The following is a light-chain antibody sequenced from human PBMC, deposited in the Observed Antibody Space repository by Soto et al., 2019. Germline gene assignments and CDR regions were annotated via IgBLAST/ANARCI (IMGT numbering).Light chain of an antibody. V-gene: IGKV3-15*01. J-gene: IGKJ1*01. CDR2: GAS. CDR3: QQYNNWPPERT. Sequence: EIVLTQSPATLSVSPGERATLSCRASQSVSSNLAWYQQKPGQAPRPLIYGASTRATGIPARFSGSGSGTEFTLTISSLQSEDFAVYYCQQYNNWPPERTFGQGTKVDI. CDR1: QSVSSN.